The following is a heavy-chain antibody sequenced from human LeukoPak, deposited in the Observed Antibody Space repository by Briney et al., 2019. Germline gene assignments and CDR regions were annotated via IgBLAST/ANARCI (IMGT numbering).Heavy chain of an antibody. Sequence: SETLSLTCSVSGGSISGYYWSWIRQPPGKGLERIGYIQYSRNTHYNPSLKSRVTISVDTSKNQFSLKLSSVTAADTAVYFCARTQEAGYSSGRYDSYYYYYMGVWGKGTTVTISS. D-gene: IGHD6-19*01. V-gene: IGHV4-59*01. CDR2: IQYSRNT. CDR3: ARTQEAGYSSGRYDSYYYYYMGV. J-gene: IGHJ6*03. CDR1: GGSISGYY.